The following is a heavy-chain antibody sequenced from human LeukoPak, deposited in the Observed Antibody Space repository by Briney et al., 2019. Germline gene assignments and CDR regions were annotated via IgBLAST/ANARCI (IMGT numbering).Heavy chain of an antibody. V-gene: IGHV3-15*01. D-gene: IGHD3-10*01. Sequence: GGSLRLSCAASGFTFSNAWISWVRQAPGKGLEWVGRIKSKTDGGTTDYAAPVKGRFTISRDDSKNTLYLQMTSLKTEDTAVYYCTTEHYYGSGSYYNPHYFDYWGQGTLVTVSS. J-gene: IGHJ4*02. CDR1: GFTFSNAW. CDR2: IKSKTDGGTT. CDR3: TTEHYYGSGSYYNPHYFDY.